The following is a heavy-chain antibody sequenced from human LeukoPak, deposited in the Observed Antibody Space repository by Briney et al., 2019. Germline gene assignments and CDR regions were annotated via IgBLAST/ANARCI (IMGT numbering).Heavy chain of an antibody. CDR2: ISYDGSNK. J-gene: IGHJ6*02. CDR1: GFTFSSYG. V-gene: IGHV3-30*03. Sequence: PGRSLRLSCAASGFTFSSYGMHWVRQAPGKGLEWVAVISYDGSNKYYADSVKGRFTISRDNSKNTLYLQMNSLRAEDTAVYYCARGLRQVDYYYYGMDVWGQGTTVTVSS. CDR3: ARGLRQVDYYYYGMDV.